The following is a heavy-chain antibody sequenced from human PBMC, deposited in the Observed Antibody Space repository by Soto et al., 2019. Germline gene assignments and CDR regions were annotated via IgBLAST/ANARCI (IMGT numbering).Heavy chain of an antibody. Sequence: ASVKVSCKASGYTFTSYGISWVRQAPGQGLEWMGWISAYNGNTNYAQKLQGGVTMTTDTSTSTAYMELRSLRSDDTAVYYCARDQEYSSSSGDFGAFDIWGQGTMVTVSS. CDR2: ISAYNGNT. V-gene: IGHV1-18*01. CDR3: ARDQEYSSSSGDFGAFDI. D-gene: IGHD6-6*01. CDR1: GYTFTSYG. J-gene: IGHJ3*02.